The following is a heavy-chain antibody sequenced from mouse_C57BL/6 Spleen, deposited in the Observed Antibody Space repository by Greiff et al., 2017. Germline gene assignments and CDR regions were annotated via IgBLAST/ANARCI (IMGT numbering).Heavy chain of an antibody. D-gene: IGHD1-1*01. Sequence: SGPELVKPGASVKISCKASGYTFTDYYINWVKQRPGQGLEWIGWIYPGSGNTKYNEKFKGKATLTVDTSSSTAYMQLSSLTSEDSAVYFCARAPITTVVAPYAMDYWGQGTSLTVSS. J-gene: IGHJ4*01. CDR3: ARAPITTVVAPYAMDY. V-gene: IGHV1-84*01. CDR1: GYTFTDYY. CDR2: IYPGSGNT.